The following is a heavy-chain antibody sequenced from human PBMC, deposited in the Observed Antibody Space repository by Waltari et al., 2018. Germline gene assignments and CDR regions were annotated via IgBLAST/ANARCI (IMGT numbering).Heavy chain of an antibody. Sequence: QVQLVQSGAEVKKPGASVKVSCKASGYPFTGYYMHWVRQAPGQGLEWMGRINPNSGGTNYAQKFQGRVTMTRDTSISTAYMELSRLRSDDTAVYYCARDLSYYDILTGYYNWFDPWGQGTLVTVSS. CDR3: ARDLSYYDILTGYYNWFDP. CDR1: GYPFTGYY. D-gene: IGHD3-9*01. CDR2: INPNSGGT. J-gene: IGHJ5*02. V-gene: IGHV1-2*06.